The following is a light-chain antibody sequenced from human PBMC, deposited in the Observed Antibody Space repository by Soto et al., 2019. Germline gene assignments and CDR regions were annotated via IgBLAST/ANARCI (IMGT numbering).Light chain of an antibody. Sequence: EVVLTQSPGTLSLSPGESATLSCRASQSVGSSYLAWFQQKPGQAPRLLIYGASIRATGIPDRFSGSGSGTEFTLTVSRLEPEHFAVYYCQQYGMSPRTFGQGTKVDIK. CDR2: GAS. V-gene: IGKV3-20*01. J-gene: IGKJ1*01. CDR3: QQYGMSPRT. CDR1: QSVGSSY.